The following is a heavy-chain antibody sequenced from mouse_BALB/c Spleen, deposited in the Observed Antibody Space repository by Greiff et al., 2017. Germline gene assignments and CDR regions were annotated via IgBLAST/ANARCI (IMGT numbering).Heavy chain of an antibody. CDR2: INPSNGRT. Sequence: VQLQQPGADLVKPGASVKLSCKASGYTFTSYWMHWVKQRPGQGLEWIGEINPSNGRTNYNEKFKSKATLTVDKSSSTAYMQLSSLTSEDSAVYYCARLLRNAMDYWGQGTSVTVSS. CDR3: ARLLRNAMDY. CDR1: GYTFTSYW. J-gene: IGHJ4*01. V-gene: IGHV1S81*02. D-gene: IGHD1-1*01.